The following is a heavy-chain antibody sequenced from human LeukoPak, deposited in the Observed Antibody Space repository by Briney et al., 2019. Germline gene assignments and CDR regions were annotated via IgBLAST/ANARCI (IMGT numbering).Heavy chain of an antibody. Sequence: KTSETLSLTCAVSGGSISSGGYSWSWIRQPPGKGLEWIGYIYYSGSTNYNPSLKSRITISVDTSKNQFSLKLSSVTAADTAVYYCARGYSSSWHLNWFDPWGQGTLVTVSS. V-gene: IGHV4-61*08. CDR3: ARGYSSSWHLNWFDP. D-gene: IGHD6-13*01. J-gene: IGHJ5*02. CDR1: GGSISSGGYS. CDR2: IYYSGST.